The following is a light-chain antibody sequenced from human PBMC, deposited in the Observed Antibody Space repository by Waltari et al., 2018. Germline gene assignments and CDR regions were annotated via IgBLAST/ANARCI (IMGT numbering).Light chain of an antibody. CDR1: QSISRS. V-gene: IGKV3-20*01. J-gene: IGKJ1*01. Sequence: EIMLTQSPGTLSLSPGERATLSCRASQSISRSLAWYQQKPGQAPRLLIYDASSRATGIPDRFSGIGSGTDFSLTISRLEPEDFAVYYCQKYGSLPATFGQGTKVEIK. CDR3: QKYGSLPAT. CDR2: DAS.